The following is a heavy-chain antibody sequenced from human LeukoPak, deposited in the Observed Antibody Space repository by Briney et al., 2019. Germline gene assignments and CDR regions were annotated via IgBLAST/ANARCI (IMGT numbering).Heavy chain of an antibody. V-gene: IGHV3-30-3*01. D-gene: IGHD3-16*01. CDR1: GFIFSTYA. CDR3: ARRGGDDQWDV. J-gene: IGHJ6*02. Sequence: GGSLRLSCAASGFIFSTYAMHWVRQAPGKGLEWVTVISYDGNNKYYADSVKGRFTISRDNSKNTLYLKMNSLRVEDTAVYYCARRGGDDQWDVWGQGTTVTVSS. CDR2: ISYDGNNK.